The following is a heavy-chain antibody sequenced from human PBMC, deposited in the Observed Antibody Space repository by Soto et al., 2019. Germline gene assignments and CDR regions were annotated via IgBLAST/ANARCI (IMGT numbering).Heavy chain of an antibody. V-gene: IGHV3-7*01. D-gene: IGHD3-3*01. CDR2: IKQDGSEK. Sequence: LRLSCAASGFTFSSYWMSWVRQAPGKGLEWVANIKQDGSEKYYVDSVKGRFTISRDNAKNSLYLQMNSLRAEDTAVYYCARPRRRGSGYSYFDYWGQGXLVTVYS. J-gene: IGHJ4*02. CDR3: ARPRRRGSGYSYFDY. CDR1: GFTFSSYW.